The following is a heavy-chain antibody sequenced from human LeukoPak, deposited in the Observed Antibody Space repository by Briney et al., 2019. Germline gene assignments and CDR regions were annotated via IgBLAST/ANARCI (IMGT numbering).Heavy chain of an antibody. CDR2: INAYNTNT. D-gene: IGHD4-11*01. V-gene: IGHV1-18*01. CDR3: ATSDGTVTTFQY. CDR1: GYTFTSFG. J-gene: IGHJ4*02. Sequence: ASVTVSCKASGYTFTSFGISWVRQAPGQRIEWMGWINAYNTNTKSAQRLQGRVTMTTDTSASTAYMELGSLRSDDTAVYYCATSDGTVTTFQYWGQGTLVTVSS.